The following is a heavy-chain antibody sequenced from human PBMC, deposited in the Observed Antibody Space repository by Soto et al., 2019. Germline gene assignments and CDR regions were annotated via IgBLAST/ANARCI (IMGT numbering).Heavy chain of an antibody. D-gene: IGHD2-21*02. CDR2: ISYEGSNK. V-gene: IGHV3-30-3*01. Sequence: QVQLVESGGGVVQPGRSLRLSCAASGFTFNIYAIHWVRQAPGKGVEWVAVISYEGSNKYYADSVKGRVTIPRDNSKNTVDLQMSSLRAEDTAMYYCARTLFRTTVVTPSDSWGQGTLVTVSS. CDR3: ARTLFRTTVVTPSDS. CDR1: GFTFNIYA. J-gene: IGHJ4*02.